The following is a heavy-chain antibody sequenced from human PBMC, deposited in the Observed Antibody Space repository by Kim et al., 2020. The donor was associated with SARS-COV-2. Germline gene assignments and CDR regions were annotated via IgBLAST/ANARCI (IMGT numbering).Heavy chain of an antibody. D-gene: IGHD3-22*01. J-gene: IGHJ6*02. CDR1: GGTFSSYA. V-gene: IGHV1-69*13. CDR2: IIPIFGTA. CDR3: ARGDYYDSSGYSYGMDV. Sequence: SVKVSCKASGGTFSSYAISWVRQAPGQGLEWTGGIIPIFGTANYAQKFQGRVTITADESTSTAYMELSSLRSEDTAVYYCARGDYYDSSGYSYGMDVWGQGTTVTVSS.